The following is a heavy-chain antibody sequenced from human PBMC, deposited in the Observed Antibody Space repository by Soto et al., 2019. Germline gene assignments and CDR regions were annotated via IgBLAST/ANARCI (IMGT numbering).Heavy chain of an antibody. CDR3: ARGRYCSGGSCYSPVMYYYYGMDV. CDR1: GFTFSSYA. J-gene: IGHJ6*01. CDR2: ISYDGSNK. V-gene: IGHV3-30-3*01. D-gene: IGHD2-15*01. Sequence: QVQLVESGGGVVQPGRSLRLSCAASGFTFSSYAMHWVRQAPGKGLEWVAVISYDGSNKYYADSVKGRFTISRDNSKNTLYLQMNSLRAEDTAVYYCARGRYCSGGSCYSPVMYYYYGMDVW.